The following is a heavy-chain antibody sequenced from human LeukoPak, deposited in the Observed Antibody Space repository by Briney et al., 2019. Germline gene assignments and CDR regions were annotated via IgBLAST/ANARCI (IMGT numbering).Heavy chain of an antibody. CDR2: IYYSGST. V-gene: IGHV4-39*07. J-gene: IGHJ5*02. D-gene: IGHD3-10*01. CDR1: GGSISSSSYY. CDR3: ARGGFSLRWFDP. Sequence: SETLSLTCTVSGGSISSSSYYWGWIRQPPGKGLEWIGSIYYSGSTYYNPSLKSRVTISVDTSKNQFSLKLSSVTAADTAVYYCARGGFSLRWFDPWGQGTLVTVSS.